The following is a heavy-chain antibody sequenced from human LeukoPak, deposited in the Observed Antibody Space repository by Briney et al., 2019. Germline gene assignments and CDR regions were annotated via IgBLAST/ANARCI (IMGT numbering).Heavy chain of an antibody. J-gene: IGHJ5*02. CDR2: INHSGST. CDR1: GGSFSGYY. V-gene: IGHV4-34*01. CDR3: ARARVATVTTAWFDP. D-gene: IGHD4-17*01. Sequence: PSETLSLTCAVYGGSFSGYYWSWIRQPPGKGLEWIGEINHSGSTNYNPSLKSRVTISVDTSKNQFSLKLNSVTAADTAMYYCARARVATVTTAWFDPWGQGTLVTVSS.